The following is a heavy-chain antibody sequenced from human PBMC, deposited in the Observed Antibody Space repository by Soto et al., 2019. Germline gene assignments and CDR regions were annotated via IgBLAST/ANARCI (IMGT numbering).Heavy chain of an antibody. CDR2: IIPIFGTA. CDR3: ARELGNIRGAYYYYGMDV. CDR1: VGTFSSYA. V-gene: IGHV1-69*06. D-gene: IGHD3-10*01. Sequence: SVKVSCKASVGTFSSYAISWVRQAPGQGLEWMGGIIPIFGTANYAQKFQGRVTITADKSTSTAYMELSSLRSEDTAVYYCARELGNIRGAYYYYGMDVWGQGTTVTVSS. J-gene: IGHJ6*02.